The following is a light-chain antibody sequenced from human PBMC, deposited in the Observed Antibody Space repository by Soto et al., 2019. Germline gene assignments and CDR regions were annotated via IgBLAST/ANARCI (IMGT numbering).Light chain of an antibody. CDR2: QAS. V-gene: IGKV1-5*03. J-gene: IGKJ1*01. CDR1: HSISRQ. CDR3: LLYRSYWT. Sequence: DIKMTQSPSTLSSSVGDRVTVTCRASHSISRQLACYQQKPGKAPNLLIYQASNLETGAPSRFRGSGSGTEFTLTISSLQPDDLATYYCLLYRSYWTFGGGTKVEVK.